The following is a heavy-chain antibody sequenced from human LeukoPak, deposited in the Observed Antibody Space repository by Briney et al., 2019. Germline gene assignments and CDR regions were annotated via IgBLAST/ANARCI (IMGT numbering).Heavy chain of an antibody. V-gene: IGHV1-2*02. J-gene: IGHJ4*02. D-gene: IGHD3-10*01. CDR1: GYTFTGYY. Sequence: ASVKVSCKASGYTFTGYYMHWVRQAPGQGLEWMGWINPNSGGTNYAQKFQGRVTMIRDTSISTAYMELSRLRSDDTAVYYRARDEYYYGSGSYKYWGQGTLVTVSS. CDR3: ARDEYYYGSGSYKY. CDR2: INPNSGGT.